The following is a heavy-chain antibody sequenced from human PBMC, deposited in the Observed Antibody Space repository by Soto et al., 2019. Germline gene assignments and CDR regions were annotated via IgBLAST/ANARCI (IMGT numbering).Heavy chain of an antibody. CDR1: GGSFSGYC. CDR2: INDSGGT. J-gene: IGHJ4*02. D-gene: IGHD6-13*01. CDR3: ARGRKAYSSSWYVD. V-gene: IGHV4-34*01. Sequence: QVQLQQWGAGLLKPSETLSLNCAVYGGSFSGYCWSWIRQPPGKGLEWIGEINDSGGTNYNPSLKSRVSISVDTSKNQFSLNLSSVIAADTAVYHCARGRKAYSSSWYVDWGQGTLVTVSS.